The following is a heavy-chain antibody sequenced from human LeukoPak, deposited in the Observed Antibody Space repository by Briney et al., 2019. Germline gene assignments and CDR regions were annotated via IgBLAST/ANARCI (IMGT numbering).Heavy chain of an antibody. CDR3: ARDRRGYYYYMDV. V-gene: IGHV4-59*01. CDR2: IYYSGST. J-gene: IGHJ6*03. CDR1: GGSISSYY. Sequence: SETLSLTCTVSGGSISSYYWSWIRQPPGKGLEWIGYIYYSGSTNYNPSLKSRVTISVDTSKNQFSLKLSSVTAADTAVYYYARDRRGYYYYMDVWGKGTTVTISS.